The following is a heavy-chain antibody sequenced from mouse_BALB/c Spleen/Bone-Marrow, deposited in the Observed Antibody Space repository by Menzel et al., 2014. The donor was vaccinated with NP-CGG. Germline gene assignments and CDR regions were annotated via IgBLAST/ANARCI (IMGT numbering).Heavy chain of an antibody. CDR3: ARSSYYAMDY. J-gene: IGHJ4*01. CDR2: INPYNGAT. Sequence: VQLKQSGPELVKPGASVKISCKASGYSFTGYYMHWVKQSHVKSLEWIGRINPYNGATSYNQNFKDKASLTVDKSSNTAYMELHSLTSEDSAVYYCARSSYYAMDYWGQGTSVTVSS. CDR1: GYSFTGYY. V-gene: IGHV1-31*01.